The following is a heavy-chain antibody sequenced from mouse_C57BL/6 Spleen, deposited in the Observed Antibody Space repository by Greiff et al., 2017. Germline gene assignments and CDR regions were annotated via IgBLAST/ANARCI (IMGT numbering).Heavy chain of an antibody. CDR1: GFNIKDYY. V-gene: IGHV14-2*01. Sequence: EVQRVESGAELVKPGASVKLSCTASGFNIKDYYMHWVKQRPEQGLEWIGRIDPEDGETKYAPKFQGTATITADTSSNTAYLQLSRLTSEDTAVYYCAPHYGSSYPFAYWGQGTRVTVSA. CDR3: APHYGSSYPFAY. J-gene: IGHJ3*01. CDR2: IDPEDGET. D-gene: IGHD1-1*01.